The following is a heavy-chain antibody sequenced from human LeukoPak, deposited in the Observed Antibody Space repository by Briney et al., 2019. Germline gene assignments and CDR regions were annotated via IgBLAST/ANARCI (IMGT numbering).Heavy chain of an antibody. J-gene: IGHJ4*02. D-gene: IGHD2-2*01. CDR2: IKQDGSEK. CDR1: GFTFSSYW. CDR3: ARDRIVVVPAAGDY. Sequence: PGGSLRLSCAASGFTFSSYWMSWVRQAPGKGLEWVANIKQDGSEKYYVDSVKGRFTISRDNAENSLYLQMNSLRAEDTAVYYCARDRIVVVPAAGDYWGQGTLVTVSS. V-gene: IGHV3-7*01.